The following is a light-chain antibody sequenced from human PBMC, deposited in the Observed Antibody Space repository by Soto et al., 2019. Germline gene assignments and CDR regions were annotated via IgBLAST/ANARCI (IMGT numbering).Light chain of an antibody. CDR2: LGF. V-gene: IGKV2-28*01. CDR3: MQALQTPST. CDR1: QSLLHSNGYNY. Sequence: DIVMTQSPLSLPVTPGEPASISCRSSQSLLHSNGYNYLHWYLQKPGQSPQLLIYLGFNRASGVPDRFSGSGSGTDFTLKISRVEAEDVGVYYCMQALQTPSTLGQGTKVEIK. J-gene: IGKJ1*01.